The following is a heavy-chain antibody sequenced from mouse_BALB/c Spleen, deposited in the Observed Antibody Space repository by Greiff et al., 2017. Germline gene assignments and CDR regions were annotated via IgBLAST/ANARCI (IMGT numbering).Heavy chain of an antibody. CDR2: ISDGGSYT. D-gene: IGHD1-1*01. CDR1: GFTFSDYY. V-gene: IGHV5-4*02. J-gene: IGHJ4*01. Sequence: EVQVVESGGGLVKPGGSLKLSCAASGFTFSDYYMYWVRQTPEKRLEWVATISDGGSYTYYPDSVKGRFTISRDNAKNNLYLQMSSLKSEDTAMYYCARGGYGRSYYAMDYWGQGTSVTVSA. CDR3: ARGGYGRSYYAMDY.